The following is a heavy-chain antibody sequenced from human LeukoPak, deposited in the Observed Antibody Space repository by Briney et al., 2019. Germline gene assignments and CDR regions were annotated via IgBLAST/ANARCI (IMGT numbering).Heavy chain of an antibody. CDR3: ARTYNPDY. Sequence: PGGSLRLSCTASGFTLSITGTQWVRQAPRKGLEWVSYIRYDGNNKYYGDSVKGRLTVSRANSKNTLYLQMNSLRVEDTAVYYCARTYNPDYWGQGTLVTVSS. CDR1: GFTLSITG. CDR2: IRYDGNNK. J-gene: IGHJ4*02. D-gene: IGHD1-14*01. V-gene: IGHV3-30*02.